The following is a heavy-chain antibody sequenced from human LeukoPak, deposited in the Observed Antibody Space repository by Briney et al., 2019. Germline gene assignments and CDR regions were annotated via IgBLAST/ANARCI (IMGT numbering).Heavy chain of an antibody. CDR2: IYYSGST. V-gene: IGHV4-39*07. CDR3: ARVPNRVVNQLLSRFLGSRVVSRFDP. J-gene: IGHJ5*02. D-gene: IGHD2-2*01. CDR1: GGSISSNSYY. Sequence: SETLSLTCTVSGGSISSNSYYWGWIRQSPGKGLEWIGTIYYSGSTYYNPSLKSRVTISVDTSKNQFSLKLSSVTAADTAVYYCARVPNRVVNQLLSRFLGSRVVSRFDPWGQGTLVTVSS.